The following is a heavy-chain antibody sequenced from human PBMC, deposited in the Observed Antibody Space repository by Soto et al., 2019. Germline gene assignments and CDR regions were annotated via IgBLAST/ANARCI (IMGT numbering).Heavy chain of an antibody. CDR1: GGTFNRYT. Sequence: ASVKVSCKGSGGTFNRYTITWVRQAPGQGLEWMGRIIPMFGIASYAQNFQGRVTITADKSTSTAYMELSSLRSEDTAVYYCARDSGRSDVVPAALLGWFDPWGQG. CDR3: ARDSGRSDVVPAALLGWFDP. J-gene: IGHJ5*02. V-gene: IGHV1-69*04. CDR2: IIPMFGIA. D-gene: IGHD2-2*01.